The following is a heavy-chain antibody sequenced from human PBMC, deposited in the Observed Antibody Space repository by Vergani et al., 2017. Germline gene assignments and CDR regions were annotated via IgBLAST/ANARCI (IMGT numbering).Heavy chain of an antibody. CDR2: IKSDGSIT. CDR3: ARAVCSETCYMSIWLTP. D-gene: IGHD2-15*01. J-gene: IGHJ5*02. Sequence: DVHLAESGGGFFQPGGSLRLSCSASGFSFNSYWMHWVRQVPGKGLLWVSRIKSDGSITAYADSVKGRFTISRDNAQNTLYLQMNSLRVEDTGVYYCARAVCSETCYMSIWLTPGGQEPLVTVSS. CDR1: GFSFNSYW. V-gene: IGHV3-74*03.